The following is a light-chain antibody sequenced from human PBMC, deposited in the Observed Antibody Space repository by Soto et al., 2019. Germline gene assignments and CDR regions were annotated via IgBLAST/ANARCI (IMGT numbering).Light chain of an antibody. Sequence: SQMTQSPSTLSASVGDRVTITCRASQSISSWLAWYQRKPGKAPKLLIYKASSLESGVPSRFSGSGSGTEFTLTISSLQPDDFATYYCQQYNSYITFGQGTRLEIK. CDR1: QSISSW. V-gene: IGKV1-5*03. CDR3: QQYNSYIT. CDR2: KAS. J-gene: IGKJ5*01.